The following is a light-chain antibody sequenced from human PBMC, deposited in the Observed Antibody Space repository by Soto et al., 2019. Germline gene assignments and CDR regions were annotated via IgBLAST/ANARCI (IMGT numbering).Light chain of an antibody. CDR3: CSYAGSRV. CDR1: SSDVGSYNL. CDR2: EGS. J-gene: IGLJ1*01. Sequence: QSALTQPASVSGSPGQSITISCTGTSSDVGSYNLVSWYQQHPGKAPKLMIYEGSKRPSGGSNRFSGSKSGNTASLTISGLQAEDEADYYCCSYAGSRVFGTGTKVTVL. V-gene: IGLV2-23*01.